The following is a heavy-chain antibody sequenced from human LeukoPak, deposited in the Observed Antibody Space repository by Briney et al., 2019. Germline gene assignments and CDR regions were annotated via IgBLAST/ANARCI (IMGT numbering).Heavy chain of an antibody. Sequence: PSETLSLTCAVYGGSFSGYYWSWIRQSPGKGLEWIGEINHSGSTNYNSSLKSRVTISVDTSKNQFSLKLSSVTAADTAVYYCARESPIAVAGTGDFDYWGQGTLVTVSS. J-gene: IGHJ4*02. CDR2: INHSGST. CDR1: GGSFSGYY. CDR3: ARESPIAVAGTGDFDY. V-gene: IGHV4-34*01. D-gene: IGHD6-19*01.